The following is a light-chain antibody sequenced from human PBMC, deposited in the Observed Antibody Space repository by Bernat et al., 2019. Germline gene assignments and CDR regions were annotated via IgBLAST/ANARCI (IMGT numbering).Light chain of an antibody. CDR1: SLRSYY. CDR2: GKN. Sequence: SSELIQDPAVSVALGQTVRITCQGDSLRSYYASWYQQKPGQAPVLVIYGKNNRHSGIPDRFSGSSSGNTAYLTITWAQAEDEADYYCNSRDSSGNHYVFGTGTKVTVI. V-gene: IGLV3-19*01. CDR3: NSRDSSGNHYV. J-gene: IGLJ1*01.